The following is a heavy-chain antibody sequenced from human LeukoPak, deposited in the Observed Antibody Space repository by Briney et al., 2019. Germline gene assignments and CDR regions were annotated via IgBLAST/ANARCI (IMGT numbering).Heavy chain of an antibody. CDR3: ASHYDSSGYSTFQH. V-gene: IGHV4-59*01. CDR1: GGSISSYY. J-gene: IGHJ1*01. Sequence: SETLSLTCTVSGGSISSYYWSWIRQPPGKGLEWIGYIYDSGSTNYNPSLKSRVTISVDTSKNQFSLKLTSVTAADTAVYYCASHYDSSGYSTFQHWGQGTLVTASS. CDR2: IYDSGST. D-gene: IGHD3-22*01.